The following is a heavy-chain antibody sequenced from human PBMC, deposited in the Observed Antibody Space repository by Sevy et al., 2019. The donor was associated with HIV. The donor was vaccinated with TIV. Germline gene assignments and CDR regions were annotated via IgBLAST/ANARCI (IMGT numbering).Heavy chain of an antibody. V-gene: IGHV4-4*07. CDR2: IYTSGST. CDR1: GGSISNYY. Sequence: SETLSLTCTVSGGSISNYYWNWIRQPAGKGLEWIGRIYTSGSTNYNPSLKSRITMSVDTSKNQFSLRLSSLTAADTAVYYCAREGAYDFWSGIAAFDIWGQGTTVTVSS. D-gene: IGHD3-3*01. J-gene: IGHJ3*02. CDR3: AREGAYDFWSGIAAFDI.